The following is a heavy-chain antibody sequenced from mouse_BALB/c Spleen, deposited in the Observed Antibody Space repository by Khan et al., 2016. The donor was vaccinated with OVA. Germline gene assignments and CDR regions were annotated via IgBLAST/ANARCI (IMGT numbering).Heavy chain of an antibody. CDR3: ACGGITTGYFDY. CDR1: GYTFTSYW. J-gene: IGHJ2*01. D-gene: IGHD1-1*01. Sequence: QVQLKESGTELARPGASVKLSCKASGYTFTSYWMQWVKQRPGQGLEWIGAIYPGDGNSRYTQKFKGKATLTVDKSSSTAYMQLSSLASEDSAVYYCACGGITTGYFDYWGQGTTLTVSS. CDR2: IYPGDGNS. V-gene: IGHV1-87*01.